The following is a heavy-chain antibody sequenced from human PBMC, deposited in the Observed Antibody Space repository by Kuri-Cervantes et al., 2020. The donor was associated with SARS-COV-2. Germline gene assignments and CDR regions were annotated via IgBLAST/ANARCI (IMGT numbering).Heavy chain of an antibody. J-gene: IGHJ4*02. Sequence: GSLRLSCAVYGGSFSGYYWSWIRQPPGKGLEWIGGINHSGSTNYNPSLKSRVTISVDTSKNQFFLKLSSVTAADTAVYYCARGRRYSLPGGLDYWGQGTLVTVSS. V-gene: IGHV4-34*01. CDR3: ARGRRYSLPGGLDY. D-gene: IGHD3-9*01. CDR2: INHSGST. CDR1: GGSFSGYY.